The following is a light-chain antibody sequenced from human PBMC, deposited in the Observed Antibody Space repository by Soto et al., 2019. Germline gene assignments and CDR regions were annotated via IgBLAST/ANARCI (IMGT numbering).Light chain of an antibody. CDR3: QQYGSSPPLT. Sequence: EIVLTQSPDTLSLSPGERATLSCRASQSVSSSYLAWYQQKVGQAPRLLIYGASSRATGIPDRFRGSGSETDFTLTISRLDPEDFAVYYCQQYGSSPPLTFGGGTKVEIK. J-gene: IGKJ4*01. CDR2: GAS. CDR1: QSVSSSY. V-gene: IGKV3-20*01.